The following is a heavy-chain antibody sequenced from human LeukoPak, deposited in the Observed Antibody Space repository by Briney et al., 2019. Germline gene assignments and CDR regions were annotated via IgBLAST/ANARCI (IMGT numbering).Heavy chain of an antibody. V-gene: IGHV4-31*03. CDR3: ARDGGPSSWYEEGFDY. Sequence: PSQTLSLTCTVSGGSISSGGYYWSWIRQHPGKGLEWIGYIFYSGNTYYNPSLKSRVTISVDTSKNQFSLKLSSVTAADTAVYYCARDGGPSSWYEEGFDYWGQGTLVTVSS. CDR1: GGSISSGGYY. J-gene: IGHJ4*02. D-gene: IGHD6-13*01. CDR2: IFYSGNT.